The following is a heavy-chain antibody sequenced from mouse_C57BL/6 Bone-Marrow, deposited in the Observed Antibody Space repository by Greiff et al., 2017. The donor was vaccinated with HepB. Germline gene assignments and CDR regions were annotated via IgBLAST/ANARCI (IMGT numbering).Heavy chain of an antibody. CDR2: IYPGDGDT. CDR3: ARSPYSRYAMDY. CDR1: GYAFSSSW. Sequence: VQLQQSGPELVKPGASVKISCKASGYAFSSSWMNWVKQRPGKGLEWIGRIYPGDGDTNYNGKFKGKATLTADKSSSTASMQLSSLTSEDSAVYFCARSPYSRYAMDYWGQGTSVTVSS. V-gene: IGHV1-82*01. J-gene: IGHJ4*01. D-gene: IGHD2-12*01.